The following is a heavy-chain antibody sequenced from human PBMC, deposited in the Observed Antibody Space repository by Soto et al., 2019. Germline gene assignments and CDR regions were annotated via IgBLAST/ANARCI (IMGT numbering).Heavy chain of an antibody. CDR3: AKDRLGYVVATIRALYSDV. J-gene: IGHJ6*02. Sequence: GGSLRLSCAASGFTFSSYAMSWVRQAPGKGLEWVSAISGSGGSTYYADSVKGRFTISRDNSKTTLYLQMNSLRAEDTAVYYCAKDRLGYVVATIRALYSDVWGQGTTVTVSS. D-gene: IGHD5-12*01. CDR1: GFTFSSYA. V-gene: IGHV3-23*01. CDR2: ISGSGGST.